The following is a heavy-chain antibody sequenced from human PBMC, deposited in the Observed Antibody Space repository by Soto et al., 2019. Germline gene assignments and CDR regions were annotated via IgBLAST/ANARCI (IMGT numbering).Heavy chain of an antibody. CDR2: INPNSGGT. CDR3: ARGEMANDL. D-gene: IGHD5-12*01. Sequence: QVQLVPSGAGVKRPGASVKFSCKASGYTFTGYNLHGVRQPPGPVLEWMGWINPNSGGTNYAQKFQARVTMTRDTSISTAYMELSRLRSDDTAVYYCARGEMANDLWGQGTLVTVSS. V-gene: IGHV1-2*02. CDR1: GYTFTGYN. J-gene: IGHJ5*02.